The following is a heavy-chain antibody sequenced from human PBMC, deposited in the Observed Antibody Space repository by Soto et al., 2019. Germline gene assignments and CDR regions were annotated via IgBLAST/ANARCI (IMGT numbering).Heavy chain of an antibody. Sequence: SETLSLTCTVSGGSISSYYWSWIRQPPGKGLEWIGYIYYSGSTNYNPSLKSRVTISVDTSKNQFSLKLSSVTAADTAVYYCARVWEYCSGGSCYNYYYMDVWGKGTTVTVSS. CDR2: IYYSGST. CDR3: ARVWEYCSGGSCYNYYYMDV. CDR1: GGSISSYY. D-gene: IGHD2-15*01. J-gene: IGHJ6*03. V-gene: IGHV4-59*01.